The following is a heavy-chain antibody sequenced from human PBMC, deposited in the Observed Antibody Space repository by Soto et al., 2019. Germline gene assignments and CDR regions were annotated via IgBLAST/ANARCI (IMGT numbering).Heavy chain of an antibody. CDR2: FDPEDGET. D-gene: IGHD6-13*01. J-gene: IGHJ4*02. V-gene: IGHV1-24*01. CDR3: ATAHSSSWPLIWDY. CDR1: GYTLTELS. Sequence: ASVKVSCKVSGYTLTELSMHWVRQAPGKGLEWMGGFDPEDGETIYAQKFQGRVTMTEDTSTDTAYMELSSLRSEDTAVYYCATAHSSSWPLIWDYWGQGTLVTVSS.